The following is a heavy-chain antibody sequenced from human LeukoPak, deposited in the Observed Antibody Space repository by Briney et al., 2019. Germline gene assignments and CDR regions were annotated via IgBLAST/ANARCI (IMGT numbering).Heavy chain of an antibody. CDR3: ARVREWEPASFDY. J-gene: IGHJ4*02. D-gene: IGHD1-26*01. V-gene: IGHV3-21*01. CDR2: ISSSSSYI. CDR1: GFTFSSYS. Sequence: PGGSLRLSCAASGFTFSSYSMNWVRQAPGKGLEWASSISSSSSYIYYADSVKGRFTISRDNAKNSLCLQMNSLRAEDTAVYYCARVREWEPASFDYWGQGTLVTVSS.